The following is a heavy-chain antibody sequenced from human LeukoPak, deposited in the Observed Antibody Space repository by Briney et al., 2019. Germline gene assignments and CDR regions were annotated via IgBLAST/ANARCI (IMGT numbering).Heavy chain of an antibody. CDR3: ARVGRIFDSSGYPPDY. CDR1: GYTFTGYY. D-gene: IGHD3-22*01. CDR2: INPNSGGT. Sequence: ASVKVSCKASGYTFTGYYMHWVRQAPGQGLEWMGWINPNSGGTNYAQKFQGRVTMTRDTSISTAYMEVSRLRSDDTAVYYCARVGRIFDSSGYPPDYWGQGTLVTVSS. J-gene: IGHJ4*02. V-gene: IGHV1-2*02.